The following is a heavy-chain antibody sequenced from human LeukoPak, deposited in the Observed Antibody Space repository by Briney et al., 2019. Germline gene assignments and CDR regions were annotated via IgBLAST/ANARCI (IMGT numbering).Heavy chain of an antibody. CDR2: ISDVGTTQ. Sequence: GGSLRLSCAASGFTFRSYELNCVPQAPGKGLECVSYISDVGTTQHYADSVKGRFIISRDNAKNSLYLQMNSLTTEDTAVYYCARDRSKVTAYDDALDIWGQGTMVIVSS. J-gene: IGHJ3*02. CDR1: GFTFRSYE. V-gene: IGHV3-48*03. D-gene: IGHD2-21*02. CDR3: ARDRSKVTAYDDALDI.